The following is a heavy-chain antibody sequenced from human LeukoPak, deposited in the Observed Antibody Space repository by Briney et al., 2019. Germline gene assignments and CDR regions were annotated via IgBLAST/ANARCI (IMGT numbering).Heavy chain of an antibody. Sequence: PGRSLRLSCAASGFTFDDYAMLWVRQAPGKGLDGVSGISGNSGSIGYADSVKGRFTISRDNAKNSLYLQMNSLRAEDTALYYCTKTLYCDFWSGVQHWGQGTLVTVSS. D-gene: IGHD3-3*01. CDR3: TKTLYCDFWSGVQH. CDR1: GFTFDDYA. J-gene: IGHJ1*01. V-gene: IGHV3-9*01. CDR2: ISGNSGSI.